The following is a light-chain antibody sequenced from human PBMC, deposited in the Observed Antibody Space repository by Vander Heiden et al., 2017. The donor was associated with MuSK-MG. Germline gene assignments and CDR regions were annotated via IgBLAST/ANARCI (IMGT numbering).Light chain of an antibody. CDR2: EVS. CDR3: SSYTSSGTYV. J-gene: IGLJ1*01. Sequence: QSALTQPAPVSGSHGESITPSCTGTSSDVGGYNYVSWYQQHPGKAPKLMIYEVSNQPSGVSNRFSGSKSGNTASLTISGVQAEDEADYYCSSYTSSGTYVFGTGTKITVL. V-gene: IGLV2-14*01. CDR1: SSDVGGYNY.